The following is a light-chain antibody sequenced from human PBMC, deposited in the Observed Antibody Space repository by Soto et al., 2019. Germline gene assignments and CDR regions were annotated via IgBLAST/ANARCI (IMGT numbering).Light chain of an antibody. CDR1: SSNIGAGYD. J-gene: IGLJ1*01. CDR3: QSYDSSLSGSKV. V-gene: IGLV1-40*01. Sequence: QSALTQPPSVSGAPGQRVTISCTGSSSNIGAGYDVHWYQQLPGTAPKLLIYGNSNRPSGVPDRFSGSKSGTSASLAITGLQAEDVADYYCQSYDSSLSGSKVFGTGTKLTVL. CDR2: GNS.